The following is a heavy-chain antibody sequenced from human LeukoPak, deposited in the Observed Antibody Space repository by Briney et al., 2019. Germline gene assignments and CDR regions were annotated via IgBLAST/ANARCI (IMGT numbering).Heavy chain of an antibody. D-gene: IGHD5-12*01. CDR2: LIPVLGMS. CDR3: ARDRGGGFDLAFFDH. J-gene: IGHJ4*02. CDR1: GGSFSTYA. Sequence: ASVKVSCKSSGGSFSTYAVNWVRQAPGQRLEWMGRLIPVLGMSHYAPGFQGRVTLTADRSTNTAYMELDRLTSDDTAVYFCARDRGGGFDLAFFDHWGQGTLVTVSS. V-gene: IGHV1-69*04.